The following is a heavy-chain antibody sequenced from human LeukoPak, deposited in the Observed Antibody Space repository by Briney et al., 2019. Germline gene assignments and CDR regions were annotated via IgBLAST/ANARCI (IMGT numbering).Heavy chain of an antibody. CDR3: ARTVVEVRAASDVFDI. CDR1: GFSFGTSW. CDR2: IYVDGIEK. V-gene: IGHV3-7*01. Sequence: GGSLRLSCAASGFSFGTSWMSWVRQAPGKGLEWLTNIYVDGIEKYYVDSMKGRFTISRDNAKNSLYLQMDSLRVEDTAVYYCARTVVEVRAASDVFDIWGQGTMVTVSS. J-gene: IGHJ3*02. D-gene: IGHD2-2*01.